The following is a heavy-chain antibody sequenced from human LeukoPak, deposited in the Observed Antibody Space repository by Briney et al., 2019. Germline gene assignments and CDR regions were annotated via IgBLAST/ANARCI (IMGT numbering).Heavy chain of an antibody. J-gene: IGHJ5*02. CDR1: GGFFSGYY. V-gene: IGHV4-34*01. Sequence: PSETLSLMCGVYGGFFSGYYWSWLRQPPGRGLEWLGEIHHSRSTNYNPSFKSRVHISVETRKNLFSLKMNSVTAADTAVYYCARGRGYDFWSGYYTGSRFDPWGQGTLVTVSS. D-gene: IGHD3-3*01. CDR3: ARGRGYDFWSGYYTGSRFDP. CDR2: IHHSRST.